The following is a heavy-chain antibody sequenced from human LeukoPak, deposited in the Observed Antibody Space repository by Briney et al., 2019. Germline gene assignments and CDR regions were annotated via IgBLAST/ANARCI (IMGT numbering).Heavy chain of an antibody. CDR2: IYHSGST. V-gene: IGHV4-59*01. D-gene: IGHD5-12*01. J-gene: IGHJ4*02. CDR3: ARDGYSGNDGL. CDR1: GYSISRDYY. Sequence: SETLSLTCTVSGYSISRDYYWGWIRLSPGKGLEWIGYIYHSGSTKYNPSLKSRVTISVDTSKNQFSLKLSSVTAADTAVYYCARDGYSGNDGLWGQGTLVTVSS.